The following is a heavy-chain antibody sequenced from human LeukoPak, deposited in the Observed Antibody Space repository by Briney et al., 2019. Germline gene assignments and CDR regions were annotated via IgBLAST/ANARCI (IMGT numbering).Heavy chain of an antibody. CDR1: GFTFSSYA. V-gene: IGHV3-23*01. CDR2: ISGSGGST. Sequence: GGSLRLSCAASGFTFSSYAMSWVRQAPGKGLEWVSAISGSGGSTYYADSVKGRFTISRDNSKNTLYLQMNSLRAEDTAVYYCAKSRVQRLASPDAFDIWGQGTMVTVSS. D-gene: IGHD6-25*01. J-gene: IGHJ3*02. CDR3: AKSRVQRLASPDAFDI.